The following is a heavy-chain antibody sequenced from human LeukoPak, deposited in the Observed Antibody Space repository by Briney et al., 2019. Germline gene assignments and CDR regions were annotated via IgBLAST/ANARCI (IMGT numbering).Heavy chain of an antibody. CDR1: GGPFSGYY. V-gene: IGHV4-34*01. CDR3: ARVSIAVAGAYYYYCYMDV. D-gene: IGHD6-19*01. Sequence: PSETLSLTCAVYGGPFSGYYGSWLREPPGKGVEWWGEINHSGSTNYNPSLKSRVTISVATSKNQSSLKLSSVPAADTAVYYCARVSIAVAGAYYYYCYMDVWGKGTTVTVSS. CDR2: INHSGST. J-gene: IGHJ6*03.